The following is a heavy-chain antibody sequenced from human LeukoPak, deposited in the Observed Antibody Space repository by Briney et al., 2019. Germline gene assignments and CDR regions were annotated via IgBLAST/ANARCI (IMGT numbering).Heavy chain of an antibody. V-gene: IGHV3-30*18. D-gene: IGHD3-9*01. CDR1: GFTFSSYG. CDR3: AKIGADYDILTGYYLVGGYFDY. CDR2: ISYDGSNK. J-gene: IGHJ4*02. Sequence: GRSLRLSCAASGFTFSSYGMHWVRQAPGKGLEWVAVISYDGSNKYYADSVKGRFTISRDNSKNTLYLQMNSLRAEDTAVYYCAKIGADYDILTGYYLVGGYFDYWGQGTLVTVSS.